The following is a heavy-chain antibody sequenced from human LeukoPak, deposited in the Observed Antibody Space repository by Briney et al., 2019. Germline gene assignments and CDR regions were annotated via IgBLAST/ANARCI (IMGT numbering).Heavy chain of an antibody. CDR3: AKDPHGDNPDFFDY. D-gene: IGHD4-17*01. CDR2: ISGGGSIT. Sequence: GGSLRLSCAASGFTLSSYAMTWVRQAPGKGLEWVSSISGGGSITYYADSVKGRFTISRDNSKNALYLQMNSLRAEDTAVYHCAKDPHGDNPDFFDYWGPGTQVTVSS. V-gene: IGHV3-23*01. CDR1: GFTLSSYA. J-gene: IGHJ4*02.